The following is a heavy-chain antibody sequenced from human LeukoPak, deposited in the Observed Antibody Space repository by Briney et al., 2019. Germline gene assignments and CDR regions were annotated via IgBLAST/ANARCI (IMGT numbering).Heavy chain of an antibody. CDR3: ARGSYYYDSRASFDY. CDR1: GYTFTSYG. J-gene: IGHJ4*02. CDR2: ISAYNGNT. D-gene: IGHD3-22*01. Sequence: ASVKVSCKASGYTFTSYGISWVRQAPGQGLEWMGWISAYNGNTNYAQNLQGRVTMTTDTSTSTAYMELRSLRSDDTAVYYCARGSYYYDSRASFDYWGQGTLVTVSS. V-gene: IGHV1-18*01.